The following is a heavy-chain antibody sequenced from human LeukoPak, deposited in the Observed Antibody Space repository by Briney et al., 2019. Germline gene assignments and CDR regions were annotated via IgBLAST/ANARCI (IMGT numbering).Heavy chain of an antibody. D-gene: IGHD3-16*01. CDR1: GFAVSNKF. Sequence: GGSLRLSCAASGFAVSNKFMYWVRQAPGKGLEWVSVIRVGDVTHYADSVKGRFTTSRDTSKNTVYLQMESLRVEDTAVYYCAREDNGGATDDGFDVWGHGTVAIVSS. CDR2: IRVGDVT. V-gene: IGHV3-53*01. CDR3: AREDNGGATDDGFDV. J-gene: IGHJ3*01.